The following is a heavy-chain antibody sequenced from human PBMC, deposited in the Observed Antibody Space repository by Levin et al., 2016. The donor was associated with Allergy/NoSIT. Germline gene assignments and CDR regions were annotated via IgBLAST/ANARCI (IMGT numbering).Heavy chain of an antibody. CDR3: ARLAETTVLGLVIRSAFEV. J-gene: IGHJ3*01. CDR1: GLTLRDSY. Sequence: GESLKISCAASGLTLRDSYMSWIRQAPGKGPEWVAYISGSDNSMYYADSVKGRFTISRDNTKNSLYLQMNSLRTDDTAIYYCARLAETTVLGLVIRSAFEVWGQGTMVTVSS. V-gene: IGHV3-11*01. D-gene: IGHD3-3*01. CDR2: ISGSDNSM.